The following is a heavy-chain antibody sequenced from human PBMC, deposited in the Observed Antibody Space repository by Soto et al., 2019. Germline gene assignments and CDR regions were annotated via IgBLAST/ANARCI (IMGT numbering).Heavy chain of an antibody. CDR1: GGSFSGYY. V-gene: IGHV4-34*01. CDR3: ASVRRSLGVSGRGRFDP. J-gene: IGHJ5*02. D-gene: IGHD3-16*01. CDR2: INHSGST. Sequence: QVQLQQWGAGLLKPSETLSLTCAVYGGSFSGYYGSRIRQPPGKGLEWIGEINHSGSTNYNPSLKSRVTISVDTSKNQFSLKLSSVTAADTAVYYCASVRRSLGVSGRGRFDPWGQGTLVTVSS.